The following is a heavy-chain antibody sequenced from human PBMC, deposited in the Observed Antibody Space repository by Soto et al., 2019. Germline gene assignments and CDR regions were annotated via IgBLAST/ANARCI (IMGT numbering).Heavy chain of an antibody. J-gene: IGHJ6*02. CDR1: GFTFSSYG. V-gene: IGHV3-30*18. CDR3: AKDSMVRGVIQDYYYYGMDV. D-gene: IGHD3-10*01. CDR2: ISYDGSNK. Sequence: GGSLRLSCAASGFTFSSYGMHWVRQAPGKGLEWVAVISYDGSNKYYADSVKGRFTISRDNSKNTLYLQMNSLRAEDTAVYYCAKDSMVRGVIQDYYYYGMDVWGQGTTVTVSS.